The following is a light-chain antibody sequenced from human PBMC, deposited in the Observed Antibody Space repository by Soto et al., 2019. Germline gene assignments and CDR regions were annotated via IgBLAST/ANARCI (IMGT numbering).Light chain of an antibody. CDR2: AAS. J-gene: IGKJ4*01. Sequence: IQLTQSPSSLSASVGDRVTITCRASQGISSYLAWYQQKPGKAPKLLIYAASTLQSGVPSRFSGSGSGTDCTLTISSLQPEDFANYYCQQLNSYPLTFGGGTKVEIK. CDR1: QGISSY. CDR3: QQLNSYPLT. V-gene: IGKV1-9*01.